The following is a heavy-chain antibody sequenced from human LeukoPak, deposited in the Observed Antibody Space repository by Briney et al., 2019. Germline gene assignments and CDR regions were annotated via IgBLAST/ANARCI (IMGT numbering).Heavy chain of an antibody. CDR2: IIPIFGTA. Sequence: SVKISCKASGGTFSSYAISWVRQAPGQGLEWMGGIIPIFGTANYAQKFQGRVTITADESTSTAYMELSSLRSEDTAVYYCARDYGDYYYYYGMDVWGQGTTVTVSS. J-gene: IGHJ6*02. CDR3: ARDYGDYYYYYGMDV. CDR1: GGTFSSYA. D-gene: IGHD4-17*01. V-gene: IGHV1-69*13.